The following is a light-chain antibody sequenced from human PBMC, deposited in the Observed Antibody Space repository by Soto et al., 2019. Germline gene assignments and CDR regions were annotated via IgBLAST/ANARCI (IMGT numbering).Light chain of an antibody. CDR3: QQYGDWPLT. J-gene: IGKJ4*01. CDR1: QSVGNN. CDR2: ATS. Sequence: EIVVTQSPATLSVSPGERATLSCRASQSVGNNFTWYQQKPGQAPRLLIFATSTRATGVPARLSGSGSGTEFTLTISSLQSEDFAVDYCQQYGDWPLTFGGGAKVEIE. V-gene: IGKV3-15*01.